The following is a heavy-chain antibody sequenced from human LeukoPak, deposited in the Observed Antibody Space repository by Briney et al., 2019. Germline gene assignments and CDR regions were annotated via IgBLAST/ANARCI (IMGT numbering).Heavy chain of an antibody. D-gene: IGHD6-13*01. J-gene: IGHJ4*02. CDR1: GFTFSSYW. V-gene: IGHV3-74*01. CDR2: ISSDGSGT. Sequence: PGGSLRLSCAASGFTFSSYWMHWVRQAPGKGLVWVSRISSDGSGTNYADSVKGRSTISRDNAKSALYLQMNSLRAEDTAVYYCARGGLSSSFDYWGQGTLVTVSS. CDR3: ARGGLSSSFDY.